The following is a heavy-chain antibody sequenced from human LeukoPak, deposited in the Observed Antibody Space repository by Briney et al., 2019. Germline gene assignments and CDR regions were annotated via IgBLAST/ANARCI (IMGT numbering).Heavy chain of an antibody. D-gene: IGHD1-26*01. CDR3: AKDQDRALVGATRGSFDY. V-gene: IGHV3-23*01. CDR2: SSGSGYST. J-gene: IGHJ4*02. Sequence: PGGSLRLSCAASGFTLSNYAMSWVRQAPGKGLEWVSASSGSGYSTYYADSVEGRFTISRDNSKNTLYLQMNGLRVEDTAIYYCAKDQDRALVGATRGSFDYWGQGTLVTVSS. CDR1: GFTLSNYA.